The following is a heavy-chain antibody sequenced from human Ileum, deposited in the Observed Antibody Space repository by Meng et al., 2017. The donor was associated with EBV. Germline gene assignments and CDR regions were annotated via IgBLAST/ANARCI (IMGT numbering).Heavy chain of an antibody. Sequence: VALQEARPGLVEPSDTLSPTCAVSGGSVSSNDYHWSWIRQPPGKGLEWFGCRYDSVNAKYNPSLNSRVTISIDTTRNHFVLKLTSVTAADTAVYYCAYYFVGRGGPGSWGQGTLVTVSS. V-gene: IGHV4-61*03. J-gene: IGHJ5*02. CDR3: AYYFVGRGGPGS. D-gene: IGHD3-9*01. CDR2: RYDSVNA. CDR1: GGSVSSNDYH.